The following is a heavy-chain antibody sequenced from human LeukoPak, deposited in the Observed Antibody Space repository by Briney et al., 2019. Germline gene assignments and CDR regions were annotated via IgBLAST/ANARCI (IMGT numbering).Heavy chain of an antibody. J-gene: IGHJ5*02. V-gene: IGHV1-46*01. CDR2: INPNSGST. D-gene: IGHD4-17*01. Sequence: RASVKVSCKASGYSFSTYFMHWVRQAPGQGLEWMGMINPNSGSTNYAQKFQGRVTMTRDTSTYTVYMQLRSLISEDTAVYYCARSYGVYEPWGQGTLVIVSS. CDR1: GYSFSTYF. CDR3: ARSYGVYEP.